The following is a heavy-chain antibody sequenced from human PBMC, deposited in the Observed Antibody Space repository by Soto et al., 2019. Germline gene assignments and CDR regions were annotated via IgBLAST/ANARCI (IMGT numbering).Heavy chain of an antibody. D-gene: IGHD4-17*01. V-gene: IGHV3-23*01. CDR2: ISSSGDIP. CDR1: GFTFTTYD. CDR3: AKVNSIVGDGDHDY. J-gene: IGHJ4*02. Sequence: EVQLLESGGGLVQPGGSLRLSCAASGFTFTTYDMSWVRQPPGKGLEWVSGISSSGDIPYYADSVKGRFTISRDQSKKTVYLQMNSLRAEDTALYYCAKVNSIVGDGDHDYWGQGTLVSVSS.